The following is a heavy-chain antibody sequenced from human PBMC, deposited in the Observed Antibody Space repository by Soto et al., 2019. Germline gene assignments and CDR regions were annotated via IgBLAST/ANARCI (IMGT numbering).Heavy chain of an antibody. V-gene: IGHV1-69*13. D-gene: IGHD3-22*01. CDR1: GGRFSSYA. Sequence: SGEVCCKXSGGRFSSYAISWVRQAPGQGLEWMGGIIPIFGTANYAQKFQGRVTITADESTSTAYMELSSLRSEDTAVYYCAREQDSSGYYPRPSYNWFDPWGQGTLVTVSS. CDR2: IIPIFGTA. J-gene: IGHJ5*02. CDR3: AREQDSSGYYPRPSYNWFDP.